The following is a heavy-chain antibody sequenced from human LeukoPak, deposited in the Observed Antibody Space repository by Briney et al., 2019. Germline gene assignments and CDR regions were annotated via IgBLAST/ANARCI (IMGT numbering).Heavy chain of an antibody. D-gene: IGHD1-26*01. J-gene: IGHJ5*02. V-gene: IGHV3-7*03. CDR1: GFTFSSYW. CDR3: AKDYEPLVGVHRWGDWFDP. Sequence: PGGSLRLSCAASGFTFSSYWMTWVRQAPGKGLEWVANMKQDGSEEYYVDSVKGRFTISRDNAKNSLFLQMNSLRAEDTAVYYCAKDYEPLVGVHRWGDWFDPWGQGTLVTVSS. CDR2: MKQDGSEE.